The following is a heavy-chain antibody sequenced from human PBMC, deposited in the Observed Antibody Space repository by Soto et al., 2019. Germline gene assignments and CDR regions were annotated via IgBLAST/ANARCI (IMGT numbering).Heavy chain of an antibody. Sequence: SETLCITCAFSVGSVSSNDWWSWFRQPPGKGLEWIGEVYHSGSTNYNPSLKSRVTISVDKSKNQFSLKLSSVTAADTAVYYCARSERRLPLYWGQGTLVTVSS. V-gene: IGHV4-4*02. J-gene: IGHJ4*02. CDR3: ARSERRLPLY. CDR2: VYHSGST. CDR1: VGSVSSNDW.